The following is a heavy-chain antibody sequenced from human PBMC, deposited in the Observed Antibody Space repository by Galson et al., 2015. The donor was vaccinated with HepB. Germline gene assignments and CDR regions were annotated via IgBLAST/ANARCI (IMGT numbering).Heavy chain of an antibody. D-gene: IGHD6-13*01. V-gene: IGHV3-7*03. J-gene: IGHJ4*02. CDR1: GFTFSTYN. CDR3: ARARMPSSWPDY. CDR2: IKQDGSEK. Sequence: SLRLSCAASGFTFSTYNMNWVRQAPGKGLEWVANIKQDGSEKYYVDSVKGRFTISRDNAKNSLYLQMNSLRAEDTAVYYCARARMPSSWPDYWGQGTLVTVSS.